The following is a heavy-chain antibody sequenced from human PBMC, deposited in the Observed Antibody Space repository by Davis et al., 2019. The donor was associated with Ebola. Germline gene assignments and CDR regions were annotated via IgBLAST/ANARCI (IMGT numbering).Heavy chain of an antibody. V-gene: IGHV1-18*01. CDR2: ISAYNGNT. Sequence: ASVKVSCKASGYTFTSYGISWVRQAPGQGLEWMGWISAYNGNTNYAQKLQGRVTMTTDTSTSTAYMELRSLRSDDTAVYYCARDPSSSGWYLGYYYYMDVWGKGTTVTVSS. D-gene: IGHD6-19*01. CDR3: ARDPSSSGWYLGYYYYMDV. CDR1: GYTFTSYG. J-gene: IGHJ6*03.